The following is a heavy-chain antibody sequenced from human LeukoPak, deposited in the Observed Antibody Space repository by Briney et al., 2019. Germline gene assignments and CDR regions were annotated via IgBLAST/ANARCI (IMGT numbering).Heavy chain of an antibody. CDR2: IHSGGET. CDR1: GFSVSNNY. V-gene: IGHV3-53*01. J-gene: IGHJ5*02. D-gene: IGHD3-22*01. CDR3: GRAGVYSASSGYGPDR. Sequence: PGGSLRLSCAASGFSVSNNYMSWVRQAPGKGLEWVSVIHSGGETYYTGSAKGRFTISRDNSKNTLYLQMNSLRAEDTAVYYCGRAGVYSASSGYGPDRWGQGTLVTVSS.